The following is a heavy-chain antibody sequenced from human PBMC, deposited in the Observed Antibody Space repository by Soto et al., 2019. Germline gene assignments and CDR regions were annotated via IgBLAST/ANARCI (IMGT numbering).Heavy chain of an antibody. V-gene: IGHV1-18*01. CDR1: GYMFSSHG. CDR2: ISPKSGDT. D-gene: IGHD4-17*01. J-gene: IGHJ2*01. CDR3: GREAGDYDWYFDL. Sequence: QVQLLQSGAEVKEPGASVKVSCKTSGYMFSSHGLYWVRQAPGQGLEWMGWISPKSGDTNYVQSLQGRLTLSTETSTSTAYLELRSLTSDDTAVYYCGREAGDYDWYFDLWGRGTPVTVSS.